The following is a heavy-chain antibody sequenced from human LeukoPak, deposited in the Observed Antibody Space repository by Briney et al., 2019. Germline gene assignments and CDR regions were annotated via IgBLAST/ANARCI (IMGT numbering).Heavy chain of an antibody. Sequence: PGGSLRLSCAASGFTFSSYSMNWVRQAPGKGLEWVSSISSSSSHIYYADSVKGRFTISRDNAKNSLYLQMNSLRAEDTAVYYCARQYTDYHAFDYWGQGTLVTVSS. J-gene: IGHJ4*02. CDR2: ISSSSSHI. D-gene: IGHD4-11*01. CDR3: ARQYTDYHAFDY. V-gene: IGHV3-21*01. CDR1: GFTFSSYS.